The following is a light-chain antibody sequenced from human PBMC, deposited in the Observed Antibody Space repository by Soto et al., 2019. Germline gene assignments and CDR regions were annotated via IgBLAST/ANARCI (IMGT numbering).Light chain of an antibody. J-gene: IGKJ1*01. CDR2: AES. V-gene: IGKV1-39*01. Sequence: IQMTHGPSSLSASGGDKITITCLAIQSIASYLNWYQQKPGKAPKLLIYAESSLQSGVPSRFSGSGSETDFTLTISSLQREDFATYSCQQTYSTPRTFGQGTKVDIK. CDR1: QSIASY. CDR3: QQTYSTPRT.